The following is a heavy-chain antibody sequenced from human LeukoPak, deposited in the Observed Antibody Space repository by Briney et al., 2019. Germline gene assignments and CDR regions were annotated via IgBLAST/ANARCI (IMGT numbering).Heavy chain of an antibody. D-gene: IGHD3-22*01. CDR3: ARRASDYYDSSGYYQLYPFDY. V-gene: IGHV4-39*01. Sequence: PSETLSLTCTDSGGSISSSSYYWGWIRQPPGKGLEWIGSIYYSGSTYYNPSLKSRVTISVDTSKNQFSLKLSSVTAADTAVYYCARRASDYYDSSGYYQLYPFDYWGQGTLVTVSS. J-gene: IGHJ4*02. CDR2: IYYSGST. CDR1: GGSISSSSYY.